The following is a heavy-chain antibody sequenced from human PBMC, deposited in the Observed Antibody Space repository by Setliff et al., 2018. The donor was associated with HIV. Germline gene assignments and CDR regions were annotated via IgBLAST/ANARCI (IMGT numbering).Heavy chain of an antibody. Sequence: GASVKVSCKVSRYTLTELSMHWARQAPGKGLEWMGSFDPEHRKTLYAQKFQGRVTMTQDTSTDTAYMELSSLRSDDTAVYYCAAKRRYNYDLKGPLDYWAQGTLVTVSS. D-gene: IGHD5-18*01. V-gene: IGHV1-24*01. CDR2: FDPEHRKT. CDR1: RYTLTELS. CDR3: AAKRRYNYDLKGPLDY. J-gene: IGHJ4*02.